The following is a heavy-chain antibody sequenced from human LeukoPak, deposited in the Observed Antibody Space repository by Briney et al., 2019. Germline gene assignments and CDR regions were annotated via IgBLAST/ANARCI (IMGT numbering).Heavy chain of an antibody. Sequence: GRSLRLSCAASGFTFSSYGMHRVRQAPGKGLEWVAVISYDGSNKYYADSVKGRFTISRDNSKNTLYLQMNSLRAEDTAVYYCAKDRRRYCSGGSCYVDYFDYWGQGTLVTVSS. J-gene: IGHJ4*02. D-gene: IGHD2-15*01. CDR2: ISYDGSNK. CDR3: AKDRRRYCSGGSCYVDYFDY. V-gene: IGHV3-30*18. CDR1: GFTFSSYG.